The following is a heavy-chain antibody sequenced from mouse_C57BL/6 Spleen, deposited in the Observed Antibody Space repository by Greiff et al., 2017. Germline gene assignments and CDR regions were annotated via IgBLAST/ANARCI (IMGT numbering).Heavy chain of an antibody. Sequence: VMLVESGAELVRPGTSVKVSCKASGYAFTNYLIEWVKQRPGQGLEWIGVINPGSGGTNYNEKFKGKATLTADKSSSTAYMQLSSLTSEDSAVYFCARHDYDAMDYWGQGTSVTVSS. V-gene: IGHV1-54*01. J-gene: IGHJ4*01. CDR2: INPGSGGT. CDR1: GYAFTNYL. CDR3: ARHDYDAMDY.